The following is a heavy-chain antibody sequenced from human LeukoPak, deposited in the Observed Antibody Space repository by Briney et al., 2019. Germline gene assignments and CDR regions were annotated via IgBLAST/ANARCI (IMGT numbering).Heavy chain of an antibody. CDR1: GFTDSSNY. D-gene: IGHD6-13*01. CDR2: IYSGGST. J-gene: IGHJ4*02. V-gene: IGHV3-53*01. Sequence: GGSLRLFCAASGFTDSSNYMSWARHAPAKGLEWVSVIYSGGSTYYADSVKGRFTIYRDNSKNTLYLQMNSLRAEDTAVYYCARADFSSSWSLGYWGQGTLVTVSS. CDR3: ARADFSSSWSLGY.